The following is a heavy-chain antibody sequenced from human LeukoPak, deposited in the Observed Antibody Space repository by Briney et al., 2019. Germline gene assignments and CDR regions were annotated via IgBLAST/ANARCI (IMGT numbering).Heavy chain of an antibody. Sequence: ASVKVSCKVFGYTLTELSMHWVRQAPGKGLEWMGGFDPEDGETIYAQKFQGRVTMTEDTSTDTAYMELSSLRSEDTAVYYCATTPIAAAGTDLFDYWGQGTLVTVSS. CDR2: FDPEDGET. J-gene: IGHJ4*02. CDR1: GYTLTELS. V-gene: IGHV1-24*01. D-gene: IGHD6-13*01. CDR3: ATTPIAAAGTDLFDY.